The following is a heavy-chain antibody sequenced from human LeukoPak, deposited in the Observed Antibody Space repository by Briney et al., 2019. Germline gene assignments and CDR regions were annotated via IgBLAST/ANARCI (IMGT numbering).Heavy chain of an antibody. V-gene: IGHV4-59*08. CDR2: IYYIGST. D-gene: IGHD3-10*01. CDR1: GGSTSNYY. J-gene: IGHJ4*02. CDR3: ARRAYGSGSFNRYHFDY. Sequence: PLETPSLTSTVSGGSTSNYYWSWIRPRPRQGLEWIGYIYYIGSTKYNPSLKSRLTISVDTSSNQFSLKLNSVTAADTAVYYCARRAYGSGSFNRYHFDYWGQGALVAVSS.